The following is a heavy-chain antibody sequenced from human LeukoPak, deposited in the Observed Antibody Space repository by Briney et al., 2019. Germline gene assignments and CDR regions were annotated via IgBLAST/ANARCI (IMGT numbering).Heavy chain of an antibody. CDR1: GFTFSDYN. D-gene: IGHD3-10*01. CDR2: ISGTGTTI. V-gene: IGHV3-48*01. CDR3: AKDFPLLWFGESDAFDT. Sequence: GGSLRLSCTASGFTFSDYNINWVRQAPGKGLEWISYISGTGTTIYYEDSVKGRFTISRDNSKNTLYLQMNSLRAEDTAVYYCAKDFPLLWFGESDAFDTWGQGTMVTVSS. J-gene: IGHJ3*02.